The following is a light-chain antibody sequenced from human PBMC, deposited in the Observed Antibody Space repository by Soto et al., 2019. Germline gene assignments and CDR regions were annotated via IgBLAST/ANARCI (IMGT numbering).Light chain of an antibody. CDR1: RRDVGFYNH. V-gene: IGLV2-14*01. CDR3: SSFASTHTYV. J-gene: IGLJ1*01. Sequence: QSVLTQPASVSGSPGQSITISCPGTRRDVGFYNHVSWYQQHPGKAPKLLIYEVNNRPSGVSHRFSGSKSGNTASLTISGLQAEDEADYYCSSFASTHTYVFGTGTKVTVL. CDR2: EVN.